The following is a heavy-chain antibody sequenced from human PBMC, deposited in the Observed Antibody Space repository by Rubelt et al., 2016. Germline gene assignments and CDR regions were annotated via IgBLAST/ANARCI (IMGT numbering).Heavy chain of an antibody. CDR2: IIPIFGTA. CDR3: ARVRSGYNYVDAFDI. D-gene: IGHD3-3*01. J-gene: IGHJ3*02. Sequence: QVQLVQSGAEVKKPGSSVKVSCKASGGTFSSYAISWVRQAPGQGLEWMGGIIPIFGTANYAQKFQGRVTMTTDTSTSTTYMELRSLRSDDTAVYYCARVRSGYNYVDAFDIWGQGTMVTVSS. V-gene: IGHV1-69*06. CDR1: GGTFSSYA.